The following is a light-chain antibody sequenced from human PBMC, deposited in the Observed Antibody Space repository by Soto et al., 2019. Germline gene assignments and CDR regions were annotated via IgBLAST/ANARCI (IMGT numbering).Light chain of an antibody. V-gene: IGLV1-44*01. Sequence: QSVLTQTPSASGTPGQTVTISCSGSRSNIGNNAVSWYQQFPGTAPKLLIYNSNQRPAGVPDRFSASKSGTSASLAISGLKSEDESDYYCATSDDSQNAREVFGGGTKLTV. CDR3: ATSDDSQNAREV. J-gene: IGLJ3*02. CDR2: NSN. CDR1: RSNIGNNA.